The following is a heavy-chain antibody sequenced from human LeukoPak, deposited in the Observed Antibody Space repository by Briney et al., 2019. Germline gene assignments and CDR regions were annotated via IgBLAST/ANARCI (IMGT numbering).Heavy chain of an antibody. D-gene: IGHD3-22*01. CDR1: GFTFSRYW. V-gene: IGHV3-74*01. J-gene: IGHJ4*02. CDR2: IESDGSST. Sequence: QPGGSLRLSCTASGFTFSRYWMHWVRQAPGKGLVWVSRIESDGSSTSYADSVKGRFTISRDNAKNTLYLQMNSPRAEDTAVYYCARGYYYDSSGYNSMPFDYWGQGTLVTVSS. CDR3: ARGYYYDSSGYNSMPFDY.